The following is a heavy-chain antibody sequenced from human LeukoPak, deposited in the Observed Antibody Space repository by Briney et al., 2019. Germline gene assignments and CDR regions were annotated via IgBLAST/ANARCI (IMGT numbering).Heavy chain of an antibody. V-gene: IGHV4-39*01. Sequence: SETLSLTCTVSGGSISSSSYYWGWIRQPPGKGLEWIGSIYYSGSTYYNPSLKSRVTISVDTSKNQFSLKLSSVTAADTAVYYCARRPLYDSGPWNAFDIWGQGTMVTVSS. CDR1: GGSISSSSYY. D-gene: IGHD5/OR15-5a*01. J-gene: IGHJ3*02. CDR3: ARRPLYDSGPWNAFDI. CDR2: IYYSGST.